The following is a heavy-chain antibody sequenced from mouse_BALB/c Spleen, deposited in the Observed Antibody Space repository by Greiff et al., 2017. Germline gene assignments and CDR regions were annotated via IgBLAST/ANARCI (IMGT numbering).Heavy chain of an antibody. V-gene: IGHV3-8*02. D-gene: IGHD2-14*01. CDR2: ISYSGST. CDR1: GDSITSGY. Sequence: EVKLQESGPSLVKPSQTLSLTCSVTGDSITSGYWNWIRKFPGNKLEYMGYISYSGSTYYNPSLKSRISITRDTSKNQYYLQLNSVTTEDTATYYCARWRYDGYWYFDVWGAGTTVTVSS. CDR3: ARWRYDGYWYFDV. J-gene: IGHJ1*01.